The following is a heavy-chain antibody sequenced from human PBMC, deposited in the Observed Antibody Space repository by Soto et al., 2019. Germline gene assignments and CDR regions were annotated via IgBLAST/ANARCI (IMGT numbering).Heavy chain of an antibody. Sequence: PSETLSLTCTVSGGSISSYYWSWIRQPAGNGLEWIGRIYTSGSTNYNPSLKSRVTMSVDTSKNQFSLKLSSVTAADTAVYYCARVYTGHYDILTGYWPVYYGMDVWGQGTTVTVSS. V-gene: IGHV4-4*07. CDR1: GGSISSYY. J-gene: IGHJ6*02. CDR2: IYTSGST. CDR3: ARVYTGHYDILTGYWPVYYGMDV. D-gene: IGHD3-9*01.